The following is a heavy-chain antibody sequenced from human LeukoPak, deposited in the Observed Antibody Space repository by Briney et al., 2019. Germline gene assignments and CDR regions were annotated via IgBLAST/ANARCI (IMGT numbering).Heavy chain of an antibody. V-gene: IGHV3-23*01. CDR2: VSGSGRNT. Sequence: GGSLRLSCAASGFTFNSYGMHWVRQAPGKGLEWVSSVSGSGRNTFYPDSVEGRFTISRDNSKDTVYLQMNSLRADDTAVYYCVKSRRVGANQRGLFDYWGQGTLVTVSP. D-gene: IGHD1-26*01. CDR3: VKSRRVGANQRGLFDY. J-gene: IGHJ4*02. CDR1: GFTFNSYG.